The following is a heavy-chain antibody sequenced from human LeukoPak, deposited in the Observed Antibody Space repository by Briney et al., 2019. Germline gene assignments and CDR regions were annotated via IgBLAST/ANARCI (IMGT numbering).Heavy chain of an antibody. CDR1: GGSISSYY. CDR2: IYYSGST. D-gene: IGHD4-11*01. V-gene: IGHV4-59*01. Sequence: SETLSLTCTVSGGSISSYYWSWIRQPSGKGLEWIGYIYYSGSTNYNPSLKSRVTISVDTSKNQFSLKLSSVTAADTAVYYCARMEGATVTTLYYFDYWGQGALVTVSS. CDR3: ARMEGATVTTLYYFDY. J-gene: IGHJ4*02.